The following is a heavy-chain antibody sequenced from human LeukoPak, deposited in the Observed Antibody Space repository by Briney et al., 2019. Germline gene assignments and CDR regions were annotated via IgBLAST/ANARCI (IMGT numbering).Heavy chain of an antibody. CDR1: GFTFRTYS. CDR2: IKQDGSEE. V-gene: IGHV3-7*01. CDR3: ARDPYSGTYGNTYYYYMDV. J-gene: IGHJ6*03. D-gene: IGHD1-26*01. Sequence: GGSLRLSCAASGFTFRTYSMSWVRQAPGKGLEWVANIKQDGSEEYYVDSVEGRFTISRDNARNSLYLQMNSLRVEDTAVYYCARDPYSGTYGNTYYYYMDVWGKGTTVTISS.